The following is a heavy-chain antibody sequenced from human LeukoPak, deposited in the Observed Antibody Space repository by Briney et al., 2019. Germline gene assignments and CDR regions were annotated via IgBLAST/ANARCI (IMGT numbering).Heavy chain of an antibody. J-gene: IGHJ4*02. CDR3: ARHEEGIFDY. CDR1: GGSISSSSYY. V-gene: IGHV4-39*01. Sequence: SETLSLTCTVSGGSISSSSYYWGWIRQPPGKGLEWIGSIYYSGSTYYNPSLKSRVTISVDTTKNQFSLKLSSVTAADTAVYYCARHEEGIFDYWGQGTLVTVSS. D-gene: IGHD2-15*01. CDR2: IYYSGST.